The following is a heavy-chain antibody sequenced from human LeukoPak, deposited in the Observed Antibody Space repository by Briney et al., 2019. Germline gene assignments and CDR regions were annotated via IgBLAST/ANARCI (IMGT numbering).Heavy chain of an antibody. D-gene: IGHD3-10*01. CDR3: ARLEVRGVTNPRYKYYYYGMDV. CDR2: ISSSSSYT. CDR1: GFTFSSYG. Sequence: PGRSLRLSCAASGFTFSSYGMHWVRQAPGKGLEWVSYISSSSSYTNYADSVKGRFTISRDNAKNSLYLQMNSLRAEDTAVYYCARLEVRGVTNPRYKYYYYGMDVWGKGTTVTVSS. J-gene: IGHJ6*04. V-gene: IGHV3-21*05.